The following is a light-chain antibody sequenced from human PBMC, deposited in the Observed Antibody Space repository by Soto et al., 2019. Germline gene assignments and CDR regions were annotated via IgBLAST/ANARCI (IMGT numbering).Light chain of an antibody. CDR2: DAS. CDR3: QQRSNWPST. V-gene: IGKV3-11*01. Sequence: EIVLTQSPATLSLSPGERATLSCRASQCVSRYLAWYQQKPGQAPRLLIYDASSRATGIPARFSGSGSGTDFTLTITSLEPEDFAVYYCQQRSNWPSTFGGGTKVEI. J-gene: IGKJ4*01. CDR1: QCVSRY.